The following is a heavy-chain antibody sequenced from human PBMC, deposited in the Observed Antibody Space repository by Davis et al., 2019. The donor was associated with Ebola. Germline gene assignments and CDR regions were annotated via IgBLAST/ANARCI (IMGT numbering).Heavy chain of an antibody. CDR3: ARGIVAAGPFDY. V-gene: IGHV4-39*01. J-gene: IGHJ4*02. CDR2: IYYSGST. Sequence: SETLSLTCTVSGGSISSSSYYWGWIRQPPGKGLEWIGSIYYSGSTYYNPSLKSRVTISVDTSKNQFSLKLSSVTAADTAVYYCARGIVAAGPFDYWGQGTLVTVSS. D-gene: IGHD6-13*01. CDR1: GGSISSSSYY.